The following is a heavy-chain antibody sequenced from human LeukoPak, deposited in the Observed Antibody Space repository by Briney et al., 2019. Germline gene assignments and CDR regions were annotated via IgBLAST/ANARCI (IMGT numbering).Heavy chain of an antibody. J-gene: IGHJ4*02. Sequence: SETLSLTCSVSGGSIGTYYWTWVRQPPGKGLEWIGYIYYTGSTNYNPSLKSRATMSVDTSKGQVSLKMTSVTAADTAVYYCARTPQGDNYFDYWGQGHLVTVSS. V-gene: IGHV4-59*08. CDR1: GGSIGTYY. CDR3: ARTPQGDNYFDY. CDR2: IYYTGST. D-gene: IGHD3-9*01.